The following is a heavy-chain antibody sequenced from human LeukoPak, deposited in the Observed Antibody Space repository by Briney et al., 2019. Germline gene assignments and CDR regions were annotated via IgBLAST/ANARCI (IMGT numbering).Heavy chain of an antibody. J-gene: IGHJ4*02. CDR1: GGSFSGYY. V-gene: IGHV4-34*01. CDR2: INHSGST. CDR3: AREVYDFGSWYTY. Sequence: FETLSLTCAVYGGSFSGYYWSWIRQPPGKGLEWIGEINHSGSTNYNPSLKSRVTISVDTSKNQFSLKLSSVTAADTAVYYCAREVYDFGSWYTYRGQETWDTVSS. D-gene: IGHD5/OR15-5a*01.